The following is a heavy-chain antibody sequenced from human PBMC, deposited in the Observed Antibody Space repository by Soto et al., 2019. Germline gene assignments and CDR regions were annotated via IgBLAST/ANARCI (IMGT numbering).Heavy chain of an antibody. CDR2: IIPIFGTA. Sequence: QVQLVQSGAEVKKPGSSVKVSCKASGGTFSSYAISWVRQAPGQGLEWMGGIIPIFGTANYAQKFQGRVTIPADESTRTAYMELSSLRSEDTAVYYCARGGDCSGGRCYSHLYYSGMDVWGQGTTVTVSS. D-gene: IGHD2-15*01. CDR3: ARGGDCSGGRCYSHLYYSGMDV. CDR1: GGTFSSYA. V-gene: IGHV1-69*12. J-gene: IGHJ6*02.